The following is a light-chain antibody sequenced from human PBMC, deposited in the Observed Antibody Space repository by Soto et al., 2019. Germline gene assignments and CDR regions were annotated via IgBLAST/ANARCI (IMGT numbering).Light chain of an antibody. CDR2: GAS. V-gene: IGKV3-15*01. CDR1: QSVSAN. J-gene: IGKJ1*01. CDR3: QQYDNWPPGT. Sequence: EIVMTQSPATLSVSPGERVTLSCRASQSVSANLSCYQQKPGQAPRLLVYGASTRATGIPARFSGGGSGTEFTLTINSLQSEDFAVYYCQQYDNWPPGTFGQGTKVEIK.